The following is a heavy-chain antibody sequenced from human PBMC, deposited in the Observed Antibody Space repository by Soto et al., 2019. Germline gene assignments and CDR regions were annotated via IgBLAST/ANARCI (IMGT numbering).Heavy chain of an antibody. CDR1: GFTFSSYA. D-gene: IGHD6-13*01. J-gene: IGHJ6*02. V-gene: IGHV3-23*01. Sequence: GGSLRLSCAASGFTFSSYAMSWVRQAPGKGLEWVSAISGSGGSTYYADSVKGRFTISRDNSKNSLYLQMNSLRAEDTAVYYCARDLYSSSWYLKYYYYYYGMDVWGQGTTVTVSS. CDR3: ARDLYSSSWYLKYYYYYYGMDV. CDR2: ISGSGGST.